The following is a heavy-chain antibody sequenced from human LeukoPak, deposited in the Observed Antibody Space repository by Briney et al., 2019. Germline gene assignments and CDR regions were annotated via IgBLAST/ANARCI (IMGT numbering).Heavy chain of an antibody. CDR3: AKAINIVGATADYYYYGMDV. V-gene: IGHV3-9*01. CDR2: ISWNSGSI. J-gene: IGHJ6*02. D-gene: IGHD1-26*01. Sequence: GGSLRLSCAASGFTFDDYAMHWVRQAPGKGLEWVSGISWNSGSIGYADSVKGRFTISRDNAKNSLYLQMNSLRAEDTALYYCAKAINIVGATADYYYYGMDVWGQGTTVTVSS. CDR1: GFTFDDYA.